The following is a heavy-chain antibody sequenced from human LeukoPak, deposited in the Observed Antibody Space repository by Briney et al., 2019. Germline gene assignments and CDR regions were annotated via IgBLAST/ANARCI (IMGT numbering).Heavy chain of an antibody. V-gene: IGHV1-2*06. Sequence: GASVKLSCKASGYTFTGYYMHWVRQAPGQGLEWMGRINPNSGGTNYAQKFQGRVTMTRDTSISTAYMELSRLRSDDTAVYYCARDRVESSWYGDAFDIWGQGTMVTVSS. J-gene: IGHJ3*02. D-gene: IGHD6-13*01. CDR1: GYTFTGYY. CDR2: INPNSGGT. CDR3: ARDRVESSWYGDAFDI.